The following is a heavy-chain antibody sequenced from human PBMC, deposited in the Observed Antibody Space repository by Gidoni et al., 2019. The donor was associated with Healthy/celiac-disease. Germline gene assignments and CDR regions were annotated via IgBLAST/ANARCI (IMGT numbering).Heavy chain of an antibody. D-gene: IGHD3-22*01. CDR3: ASNEWVYDSRGSLIDY. Sequence: EGQLVEAGGGLVQPGGSLRVACAASGCTFSSDSMNWVRQAPGRGLEWVSYSSSRRRTLYYADSVKGRFTISSDHAKNSLYLQMNSLRAEDTAVYYCASNEWVYDSRGSLIDYWGQGTLVTVSS. CDR1: GCTFSSDS. J-gene: IGHJ4*02. CDR2: SSSRRRTL. V-gene: IGHV3-48*01.